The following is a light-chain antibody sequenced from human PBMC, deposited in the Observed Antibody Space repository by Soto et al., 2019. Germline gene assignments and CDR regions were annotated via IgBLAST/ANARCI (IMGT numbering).Light chain of an antibody. Sequence: EIVLTQSPDTLSLFPGERATLSCRASQSVSSTYLAWYQQKPGQAPRPLISAASSRATGTPDRFSGSCSRTVFTLTISLLEPEYFAVYYCQQYGSSRWTFGQGTKLEIK. CDR2: AAS. J-gene: IGKJ1*01. CDR3: QQYGSSRWT. V-gene: IGKV3-20*01. CDR1: QSVSSTY.